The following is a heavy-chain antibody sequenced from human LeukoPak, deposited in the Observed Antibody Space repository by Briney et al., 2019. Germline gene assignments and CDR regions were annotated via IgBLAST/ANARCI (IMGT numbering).Heavy chain of an antibody. CDR3: AKGPGSCSSTSCFFRWFDP. D-gene: IGHD2-2*01. CDR1: GFTFNIYA. CDR2: ISYDGSYK. J-gene: IGHJ5*02. V-gene: IGHV3-30*04. Sequence: GGSLRLSCAASGFTFNIYAMHWVRQAPGKGLEWVALISYDGSYKYYADSVKGRFTISRDNSKNTLYLQMNSLRAEDTAVYFCAKGPGSCSSTSCFFRWFDPWGQGTLVTVSS.